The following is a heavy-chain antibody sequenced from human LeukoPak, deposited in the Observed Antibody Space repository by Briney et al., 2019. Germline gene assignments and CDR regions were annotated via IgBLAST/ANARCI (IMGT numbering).Heavy chain of an antibody. Sequence: GASVKVSCKASGYTFTSYGISWVRQAPGQGLEWMGWISAYNGNTNYAQKLQGRVTMTTDTSTSTAYMELRSLRSDDTAVYYCARTDYYDSSGYHVPNDYWGQGTLVTVSS. CDR1: GYTFTSYG. CDR3: ARTDYYDSSGYHVPNDY. D-gene: IGHD3-22*01. CDR2: ISAYNGNT. J-gene: IGHJ4*02. V-gene: IGHV1-18*01.